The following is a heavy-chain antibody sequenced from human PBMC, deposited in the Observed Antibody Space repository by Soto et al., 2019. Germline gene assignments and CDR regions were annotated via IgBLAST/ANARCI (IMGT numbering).Heavy chain of an antibody. Sequence: ASVKVSCKASGYTFTSYGIGWVRQAPGQGLEWMGWISAYNGNTNYAQKLQGRVTMTTDTSTSTAYMELRSLRSDDTAVYYCARTETTVTTDAFDIWGQGTMVTVSS. CDR2: ISAYNGNT. D-gene: IGHD4-17*01. CDR3: ARTETTVTTDAFDI. V-gene: IGHV1-18*01. J-gene: IGHJ3*02. CDR1: GYTFTSYG.